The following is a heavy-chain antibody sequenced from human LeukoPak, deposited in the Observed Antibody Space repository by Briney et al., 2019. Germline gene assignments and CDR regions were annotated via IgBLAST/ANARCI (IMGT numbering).Heavy chain of an antibody. D-gene: IGHD2-15*01. Sequence: GGSLRLSCAASGFTFSSYSMNWVRQAPGKGLEWAPSISSSSSYIYYADSVKGRFTISRDNAKNSLYLQMNSLRAEDTAVYYCASGRYCSGGSCYMDYWGQGTLVTVSS. J-gene: IGHJ4*02. CDR2: ISSSSSYI. CDR1: GFTFSSYS. V-gene: IGHV3-21*01. CDR3: ASGRYCSGGSCYMDY.